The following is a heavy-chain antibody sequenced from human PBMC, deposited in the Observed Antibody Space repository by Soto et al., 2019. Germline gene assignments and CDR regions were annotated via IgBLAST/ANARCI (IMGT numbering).Heavy chain of an antibody. Sequence: ASVKVSCKASGYTFTSYGISWVRQAPGQGLEWMGWISAYNGNTNYAQKLQGRVTMTTDTSTSTAYMELRSLRSDDTAVYYCAKDPDDYYDSSGYYQGKTKYYYYGMDVWGQGTTVTVSS. CDR2: ISAYNGNT. D-gene: IGHD3-22*01. V-gene: IGHV1-18*01. J-gene: IGHJ6*02. CDR3: AKDPDDYYDSSGYYQGKTKYYYYGMDV. CDR1: GYTFTSYG.